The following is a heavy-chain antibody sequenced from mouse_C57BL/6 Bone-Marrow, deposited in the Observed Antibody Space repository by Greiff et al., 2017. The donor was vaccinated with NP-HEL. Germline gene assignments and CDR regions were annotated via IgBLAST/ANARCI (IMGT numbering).Heavy chain of an antibody. Sequence: EVHLVESGGGLVKPGGSLKLSCAASGFTFSGYGMHWVRQAPGKGLEWVAYISSGSSTIYYADTVKGRFTISRDNATNTLFLQMTSLRAEDTAMYYCSTAPWFADWGQGTLVTVSA. V-gene: IGHV5-17*01. J-gene: IGHJ3*01. CDR1: GFTFSGYG. CDR3: STAPWFAD. CDR2: ISSGSSTI.